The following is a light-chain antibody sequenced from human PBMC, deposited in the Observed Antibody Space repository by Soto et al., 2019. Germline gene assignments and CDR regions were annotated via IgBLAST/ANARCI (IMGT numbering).Light chain of an antibody. CDR2: TAS. V-gene: IGKV1-9*01. J-gene: IGKJ1*01. Sequence: DIQLTQSPSFLSASVGYRFTITCRASQGISNYLAWYQQKPGKAPNLLIHTASSLQTGVPSRFSGSGSGTEFTLTISSLQPDDFATYYCQQYNVYSWTFGQGTTGDIK. CDR3: QQYNVYSWT. CDR1: QGISNY.